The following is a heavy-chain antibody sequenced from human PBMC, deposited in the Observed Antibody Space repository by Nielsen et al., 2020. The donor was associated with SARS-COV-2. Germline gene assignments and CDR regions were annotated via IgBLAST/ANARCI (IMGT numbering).Heavy chain of an antibody. CDR1: GFTFTAYW. CDR3: AIDGVVGSTNTFDV. D-gene: IGHD1-26*01. Sequence: GESLKISCTASGFTFTAYWMHWVRQAQGKGLTWVSHINFDGTGTSYADSVKGRFTISRDNAKNTVYLQMNSLRAEDTAVYYCAIDGVVGSTNTFDVWGQGTVVTVS. CDR2: INFDGTGT. J-gene: IGHJ3*01. V-gene: IGHV3-74*01.